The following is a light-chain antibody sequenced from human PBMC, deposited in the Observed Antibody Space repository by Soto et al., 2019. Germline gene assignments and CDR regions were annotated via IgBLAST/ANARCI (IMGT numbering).Light chain of an antibody. V-gene: IGKV3-11*01. CDR1: QSISSN. J-gene: IGKJ1*01. CDR2: DAS. CDR3: QQCFWHWT. Sequence: EVVLTQSPVTLSLSPGQRASLSCRASQSISSNLAWYQQKPGQAPRLLIADASNRATGIPARFSGSGSGTDFTLTISSLAPEDFATYYCQQCFWHWTFGQGTKVDIK.